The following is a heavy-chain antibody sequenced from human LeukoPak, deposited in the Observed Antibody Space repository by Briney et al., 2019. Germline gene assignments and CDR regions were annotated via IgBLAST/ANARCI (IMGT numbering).Heavy chain of an antibody. CDR1: GFTFSDYY. Sequence: GGSLRLSCAASGFTFSDYYMSWIRQAPGKGLEWVSYISSSGSTIYYADSVKGRFTISRDNAKNSLYLQMSSLRAEDTAVYYCARRGGYGDSYWYFDLWGRGTLVTVSS. J-gene: IGHJ2*01. CDR3: ARRGGYGDSYWYFDL. CDR2: ISSSGSTI. V-gene: IGHV3-11*04. D-gene: IGHD4-17*01.